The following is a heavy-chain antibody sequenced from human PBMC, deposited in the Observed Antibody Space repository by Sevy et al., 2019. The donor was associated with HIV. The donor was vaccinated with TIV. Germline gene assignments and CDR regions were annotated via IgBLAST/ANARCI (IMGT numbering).Heavy chain of an antibody. D-gene: IGHD2-15*01. V-gene: IGHV3-33*01. J-gene: IGHJ6*02. CDR3: ARDACSGGSCYSTYYGMDV. CDR1: GFTFSSYG. Sequence: GGSLRLSCAASGFTFSSYGIHWVRQAPGKGLEWVAVIWNDGRNKYYADSVKGRVTISRDNSKNTLFLQMNSLRAEDXAVYYCARDACSGGSCYSTYYGMDVWGQGTTVTVSS. CDR2: IWNDGRNK.